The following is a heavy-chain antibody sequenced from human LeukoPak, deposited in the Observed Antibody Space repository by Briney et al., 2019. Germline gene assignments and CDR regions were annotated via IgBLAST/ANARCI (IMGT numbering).Heavy chain of an antibody. D-gene: IGHD3-10*01. CDR1: GYSISSGYY. V-gene: IGHV4-34*01. CDR2: INHSGST. J-gene: IGHJ4*02. CDR3: ARGPGLD. Sequence: PSETLSLTCAVSGYSISSGYYWSWIRQPPGKGLEWIGEINHSGSTNYNPSLKSRVTISVDTSKNQFSLKLSSVTAADTAVYYCARGPGLDWGQGTLVTVSS.